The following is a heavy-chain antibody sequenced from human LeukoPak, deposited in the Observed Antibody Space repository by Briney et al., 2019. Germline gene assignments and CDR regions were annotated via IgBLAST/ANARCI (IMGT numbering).Heavy chain of an antibody. CDR1: GGTFSSYA. V-gene: IGHV1-69*01. Sequence: SVKVSCKASGGTFSSYAISWVRQAPGQGLEWMGGIIPIFGTANYAQKFQGRVTITADESTSTAYMELSSLRSEDTAVYYCARENVVVVPAAMIEVGWDRNWFDPWGQGTLVTVSS. CDR3: ARENVVVVPAAMIEVGWDRNWFDP. J-gene: IGHJ5*02. CDR2: IIPIFGTA. D-gene: IGHD2-2*01.